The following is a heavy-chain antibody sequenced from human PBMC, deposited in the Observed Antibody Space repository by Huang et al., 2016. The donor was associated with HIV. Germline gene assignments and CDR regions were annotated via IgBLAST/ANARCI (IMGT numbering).Heavy chain of an antibody. V-gene: IGHV3-23*01. CDR1: GLTFDNSA. J-gene: IGHJ4*02. Sequence: EVQLLESGGGLVQPGGSLRLSCAASGLTFDNSAMTWVRQAPGKGLEWVSVISASVDTTYYADFVKGRFTISRDNSKKTLYLQMNSLRAEDTAVYYCAKAPGWYFIFDNWGQGTLVTVSS. CDR2: ISASVDTT. D-gene: IGHD6-19*01. CDR3: AKAPGWYFIFDN.